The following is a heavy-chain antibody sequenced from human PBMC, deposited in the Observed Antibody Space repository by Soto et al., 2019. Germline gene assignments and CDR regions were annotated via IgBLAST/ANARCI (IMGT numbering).Heavy chain of an antibody. CDR3: AEVPAAIVVAWFDP. Sequence: TFSSYAADWFRKKKGKGLECVSAIRGSGGSTSYADSVKGRFTISRDNSKNTLYLQMNSLRAEDTAVYYCAEVPAAIVVAWFDPWGQGTLVTDSS. V-gene: IGHV3-23*01. CDR1: TFSSYA. D-gene: IGHD2-2*02. J-gene: IGHJ5*02. CDR2: IRGSGGST.